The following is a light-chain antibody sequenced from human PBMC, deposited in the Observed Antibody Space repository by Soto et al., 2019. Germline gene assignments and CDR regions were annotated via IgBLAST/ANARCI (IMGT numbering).Light chain of an antibody. CDR2: GAS. CDR3: QQYGSSPPRT. Sequence: EIVLTQSPGILSLSPGQRVTLSCRASQSVSNDFLAWYQQKPGQAPRLLIYGASTRATDVPDRFGGSGSGADFTLTISRLEPEDFAVYYCQQYGSSPPRTFGQGTKV. CDR1: QSVSNDF. J-gene: IGKJ1*01. V-gene: IGKV3-20*01.